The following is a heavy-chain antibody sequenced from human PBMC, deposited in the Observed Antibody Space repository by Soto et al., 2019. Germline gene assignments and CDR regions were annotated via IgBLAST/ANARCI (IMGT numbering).Heavy chain of an antibody. J-gene: IGHJ6*02. CDR2: ISGSGGST. D-gene: IGHD5-18*01. Sequence: EVQLLESGGGLVQPGGSLRLSCAASGFTFSSYAMSWVRQAPGKGLEWVSAISGSGGSTYYADSVKGRFTISRDNSKNTLYLQMNSLRAEDTAVYYCAKVDTAMADYYYGMDVWGQGTTVTVSS. CDR1: GFTFSSYA. CDR3: AKVDTAMADYYYGMDV. V-gene: IGHV3-23*01.